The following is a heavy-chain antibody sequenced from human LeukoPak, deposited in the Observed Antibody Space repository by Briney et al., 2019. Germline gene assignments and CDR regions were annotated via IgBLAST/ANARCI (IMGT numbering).Heavy chain of an antibody. CDR3: ARAAAGEWFDP. CDR1: GYTFTSYG. J-gene: IGHJ5*02. V-gene: IGHV1-18*01. D-gene: IGHD6-13*01. Sequence: ASVKVSCKSSGYTFTSYGISWVRQAPGQGLEWMGWISAYNGNTNYAQKFQGRVTMTTDTSTSTAYMELRSLRSDDTAVYYCARAAAGEWFDPWGQGTLVTVSS. CDR2: ISAYNGNT.